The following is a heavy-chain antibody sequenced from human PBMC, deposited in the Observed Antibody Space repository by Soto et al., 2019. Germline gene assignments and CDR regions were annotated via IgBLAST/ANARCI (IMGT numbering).Heavy chain of an antibody. J-gene: IGHJ4*02. Sequence: GESLKISCKGSGYSFTSYWIGWVRQMPGKGLEWMGIIYPGDSDTRYSPSFQGQVTISADKSISTAYLQWSSLKASDTAMYYCARRGSCSGGSCSYYFDYWGQGTLVTISS. V-gene: IGHV5-51*01. CDR1: GYSFTSYW. CDR3: ARRGSCSGGSCSYYFDY. CDR2: IYPGDSDT. D-gene: IGHD2-15*01.